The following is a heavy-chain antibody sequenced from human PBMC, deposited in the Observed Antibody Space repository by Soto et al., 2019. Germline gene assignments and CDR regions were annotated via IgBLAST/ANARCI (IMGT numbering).Heavy chain of an antibody. CDR3: TGITWFRGMDV. CDR2: TYYKSKWNN. V-gene: IGHV6-1*01. CDR1: GDSVSSNSAG. J-gene: IGHJ6*02. Sequence: SQTLSLTGVISGDSVSSNSAGWNWIRQSPSRGLEWLGRTYYKSKWNNDYALSVKSRITINPDTSKNQFSLHLYSVTPEDTAVYYRTGITWFRGMDVWGQGTPVTVSS. D-gene: IGHD3-10*01.